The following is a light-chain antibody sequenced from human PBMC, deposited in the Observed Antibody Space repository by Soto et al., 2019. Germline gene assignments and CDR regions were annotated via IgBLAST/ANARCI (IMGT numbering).Light chain of an antibody. V-gene: IGKV3-15*01. J-gene: IGKJ5*01. CDR3: QQYKSWPRIT. CDR1: QGVPSR. Sequence: EILTTQSPATLTASPGEGVTLSCRARQGVPSRKASYQHKPRQAPPILIYGASTRANGVPDRFSGTGSGTAFTLTISSLKSEDYAIYYCQQYKSWPRITFGQGTRVEIK. CDR2: GAS.